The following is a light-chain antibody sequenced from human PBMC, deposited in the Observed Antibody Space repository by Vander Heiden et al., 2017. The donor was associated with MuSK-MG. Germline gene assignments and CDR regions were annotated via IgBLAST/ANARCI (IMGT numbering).Light chain of an antibody. CDR2: DVT. J-gene: IGLJ2*01. CDR1: RDDVGGYKY. Sequence: QSAPTPPASVSGSPGQSITISCTGTRDDVGGYKYVSWYQQQPGKAPKLMIYDVTKRPSGVSNRFSGSKSGNTASLTSSGLQAEEEADYYCDSFTRSRTLVFGGGTKLTVL. V-gene: IGLV2-14*01. CDR3: DSFTRSRTLV.